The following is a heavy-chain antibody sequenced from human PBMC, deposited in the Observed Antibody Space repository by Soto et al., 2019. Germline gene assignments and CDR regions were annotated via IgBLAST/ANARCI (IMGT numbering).Heavy chain of an antibody. CDR2: SYNSGST. D-gene: IGHD7-27*01. V-gene: IGHV4-59*01. Sequence: SETLSLTRTVPGGSIISYYWTWIRQPPGKGLAWIGYSYNSGSTNYNPSLKSRVTISVDTSKNQFSLKLSPVTAADTAVYYCARGVNWGMGYGMDVWGQGTTGTVSS. J-gene: IGHJ6*02. CDR1: GGSIISYY. CDR3: ARGVNWGMGYGMDV.